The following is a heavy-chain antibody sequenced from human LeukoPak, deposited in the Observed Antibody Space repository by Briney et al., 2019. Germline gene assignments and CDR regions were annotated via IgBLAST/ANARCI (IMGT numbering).Heavy chain of an antibody. CDR3: ASARIGSPAGYYFDY. D-gene: IGHD3-10*01. J-gene: IGHJ4*02. V-gene: IGHV4-59*01. CDR2: IYYSGST. Sequence: SETLSLTCTVSGGSISSYYWSWIRQPTGKGLEWIGYIYYSGSTNYNPSLKSRVTISVDTSKNQFSLKLSSVTAADTAVYYCASARIGSPAGYYFDYWGQGTLVTVSS. CDR1: GGSISSYY.